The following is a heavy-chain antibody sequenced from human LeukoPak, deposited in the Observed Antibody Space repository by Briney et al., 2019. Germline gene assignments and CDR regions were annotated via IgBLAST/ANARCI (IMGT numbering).Heavy chain of an antibody. CDR3: ARAPRFYDSSGYFDY. CDR1: GGSISSYY. J-gene: IGHJ4*02. Sequence: SETVSLTCTVSGGSISSYYWSWIRQPPGKGLEWIGYIYYSGSTNYNPSLKSRVTISVDTSKNQFSLKLSSVTAADTAVYYCARAPRFYDSSGYFDYWGQGTLVTVSS. V-gene: IGHV4-59*01. D-gene: IGHD3-22*01. CDR2: IYYSGST.